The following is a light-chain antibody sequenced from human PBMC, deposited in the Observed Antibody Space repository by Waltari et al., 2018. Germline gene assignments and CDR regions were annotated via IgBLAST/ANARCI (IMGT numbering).Light chain of an antibody. J-gene: IGLJ3*02. V-gene: IGLV1-51*01. CDR2: DNK. CDR3: RTWDSSMSGWL. Sequence: QSVFTPQPSASAVPGQKATIPCPGRSCAIDNNYVSWFQQLPGPAPKLLIYDNKRRPSEIPDRFSGSKSGTSATLDIAGLQTGDAADYYCRTWDSSMSGWLFGGGTKLTIL. CDR1: SCAIDNNY.